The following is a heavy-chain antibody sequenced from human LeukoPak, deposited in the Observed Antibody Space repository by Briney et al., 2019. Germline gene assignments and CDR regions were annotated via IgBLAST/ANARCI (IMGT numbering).Heavy chain of an antibody. CDR3: ARASSSSSALYYYYYYMDV. CDR1: GGSISSYY. V-gene: IGHV4-59*01. D-gene: IGHD6-6*01. CDR2: IYYSGST. Sequence: SETLSLTCTVSGGSISSYYWSWIRQPPGKGLELIGYIYYSGSTNYNPSLKSRVTISVDTSKNQFSLKLSSVTAADTAVYYCARASSSSSALYYYYYYMDVWGKGTTVTVSS. J-gene: IGHJ6*03.